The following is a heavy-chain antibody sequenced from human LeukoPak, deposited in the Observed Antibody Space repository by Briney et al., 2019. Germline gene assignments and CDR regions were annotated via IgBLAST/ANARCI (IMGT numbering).Heavy chain of an antibody. CDR3: TTDLPEQLPSSYYYYMDV. J-gene: IGHJ6*03. Sequence: PGGSLRLSCAASGFTFSNAWMSWVRQAPGKGLEWVGRIKSKTDGGTTDYAAPVKGRFTISRDDSKNTLYLQMNSLKTEDTAVYYCTTDLPEQLPSSYYYYMDVWGKGTTVTVSS. CDR2: IKSKTDGGTT. V-gene: IGHV3-15*01. D-gene: IGHD6-6*01. CDR1: GFTFSNAW.